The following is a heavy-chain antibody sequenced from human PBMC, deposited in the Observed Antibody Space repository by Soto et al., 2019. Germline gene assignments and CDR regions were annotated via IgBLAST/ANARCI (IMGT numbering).Heavy chain of an antibody. CDR2: IYSGGST. V-gene: IGHV3-66*01. CDR1: GFTVSSNY. D-gene: IGHD5-12*01. CDR3: ARERGYSGSFYYCGMDV. Sequence: EVQLVESGGGLVQPGGSLRLSCAASGFTVSSNYMSWVRQAPGKGLEWVSVIYSGGSTYYADSVKGRFTISRDNSKNTXYLQMNSLRAEDTAVYYCARERGYSGSFYYCGMDVWGQGTTVTVSS. J-gene: IGHJ6*02.